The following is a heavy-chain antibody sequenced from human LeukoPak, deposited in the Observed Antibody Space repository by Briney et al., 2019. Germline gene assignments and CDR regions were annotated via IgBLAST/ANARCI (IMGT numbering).Heavy chain of an antibody. CDR2: INSGGNA. Sequence: PRGSLRLSCAASGFTVSSNYMNWVRQAPGKGLEWVSVINSGGNAYYADSVKGRFTISRDNSKNMLYLQMNSLRAEDTAVYYCARSQGGTMSLRHFDLWGRGTLVTVSS. CDR1: GFTVSSNY. D-gene: IGHD3-22*01. V-gene: IGHV3-53*01. J-gene: IGHJ2*01. CDR3: ARSQGGTMSLRHFDL.